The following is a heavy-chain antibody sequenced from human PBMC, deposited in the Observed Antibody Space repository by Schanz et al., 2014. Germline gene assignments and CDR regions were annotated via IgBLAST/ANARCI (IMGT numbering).Heavy chain of an antibody. CDR1: GFTFSSYA. Sequence: VQLVESGGGVVQPGGSLRLSCAASGFTFSSYAMSWVRQAPGKGLEWVSAISGSGGSTYFADFVKGRFTISRDNSKNTLYLQMNSLRAEDTAAYYCAKFKSAPTVTTLDYWGQGTLVTVSS. V-gene: IGHV3-23*04. J-gene: IGHJ4*02. CDR2: ISGSGGST. CDR3: AKFKSAPTVTTLDY. D-gene: IGHD4-17*01.